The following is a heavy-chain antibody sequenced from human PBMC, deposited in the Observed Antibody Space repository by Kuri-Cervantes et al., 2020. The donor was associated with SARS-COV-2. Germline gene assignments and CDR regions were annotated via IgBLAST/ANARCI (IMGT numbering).Heavy chain of an antibody. CDR1: GYTFTGYY. CDR2: INPNSGGT. V-gene: IGHV1-2*02. Sequence: ASVKVSCKASGYTFTGYYMHWVRQAPGQGLEWMGWINPNSGGTNYAQKFQGRVTMTRDTSISTAYMELSRLRSEDAAVYYCAKDGSNWEYFDYWGQGTLVTVSS. J-gene: IGHJ4*02. CDR3: AKDGSNWEYFDY. D-gene: IGHD1-1*01.